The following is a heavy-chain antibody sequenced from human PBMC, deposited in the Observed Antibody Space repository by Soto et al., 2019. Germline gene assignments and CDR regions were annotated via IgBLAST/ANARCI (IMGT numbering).Heavy chain of an antibody. J-gene: IGHJ4*02. D-gene: IGHD5-18*01. CDR2: IIPIFGTA. CDR1: GGTFSSYA. Sequence: ASVKVSCKASGGTFSSYAISWVRQAPGQGLEWMGGIIPIFGTANYAQKFQGRVTITADESTSTAYMELSSLRSEDTAVYYCARHIARYSYGYSEFDYWGQGTLVTVSS. V-gene: IGHV1-69*13. CDR3: ARHIARYSYGYSEFDY.